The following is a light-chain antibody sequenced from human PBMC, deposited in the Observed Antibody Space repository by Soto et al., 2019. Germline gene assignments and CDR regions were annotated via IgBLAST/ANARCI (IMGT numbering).Light chain of an antibody. J-gene: IGKJ1*01. V-gene: IGKV3-15*01. Sequence: EIVMTQSPATLSMSPGERATLSCRASRTVLTNLAWYQQKPGQAPRLLIYGASTRATGIPARFSGSGSGTEFTLTISSLQSEDFAVYYCQQYSNLPRTFGQGTKVDI. CDR3: QQYSNLPRT. CDR1: RTVLTN. CDR2: GAS.